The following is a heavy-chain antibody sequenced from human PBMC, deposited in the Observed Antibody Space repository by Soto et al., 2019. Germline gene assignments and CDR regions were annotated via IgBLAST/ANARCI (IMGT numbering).Heavy chain of an antibody. CDR2: KSYDGSIE. J-gene: IGHJ4*02. CDR1: GFTFSRYG. CDR3: AKESSSWPYYFDY. V-gene: IGHV3-30*18. D-gene: IGHD6-13*01. Sequence: QVQLVESGGGVVQPGRSLRLSCAASGFTFSRYGMHWVRQAPGKGLEWVAIKSYDGSIEYYADSVKGRFTVSRDNSNNTLYLQMNSLRAEDTAIYYCAKESSSWPYYFDYWGQGTLVTVSS.